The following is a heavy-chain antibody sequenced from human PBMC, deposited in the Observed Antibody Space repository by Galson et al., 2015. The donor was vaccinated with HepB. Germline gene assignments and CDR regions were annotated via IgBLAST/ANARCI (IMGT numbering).Heavy chain of an antibody. D-gene: IGHD4-17*01. Sequence: SLRLSRAASGFTFSSYAMSWVRQAPGKGLEWVSSISDYDDSTYYTDSVKGRFTISRDNSKNTLYLQMNSLRVEDTAVYYCAKDLTTVTTFGDYWGQGTLVTVSS. V-gene: IGHV3-23*01. CDR2: ISDYDDST. CDR1: GFTFSSYA. J-gene: IGHJ4*02. CDR3: AKDLTTVTTFGDY.